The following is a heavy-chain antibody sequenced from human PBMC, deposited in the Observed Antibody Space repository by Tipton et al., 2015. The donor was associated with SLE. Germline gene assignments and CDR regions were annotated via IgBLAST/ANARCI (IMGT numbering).Heavy chain of an antibody. J-gene: IGHJ4*02. V-gene: IGHV4-59*11. CDR3: ARDGDNWNYGVFDY. CDR1: GGSIDSQY. CDR2: IYSTGTA. D-gene: IGHD1-7*01. Sequence: TLSLTCTVSGGSIDSQYWSWIRQPPGKGLEWIGFIYSTGTANYNPSLKSRVTISVDTSKSQISLKMSSATAADTAVYYCARDGDNWNYGVFDYWGQGTLVTVSS.